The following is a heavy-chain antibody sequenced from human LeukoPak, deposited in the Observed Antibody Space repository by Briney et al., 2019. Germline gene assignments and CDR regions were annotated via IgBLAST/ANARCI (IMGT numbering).Heavy chain of an antibody. CDR3: AKARWEPNFDY. J-gene: IGHJ4*02. V-gene: IGHV3-43*02. CDR2: INENGDIA. CDR1: GVTLDDYA. Sequence: GGSLRLSCAASGVTLDDYAMHWVRQGPGKSLEWVSLINENGDIAYYGDSVRGRFTVSRDNAKNSLYLQMNSLTTEDTALYYCAKARWEPNFDYWGQGTLVTVSS. D-gene: IGHD1-26*01.